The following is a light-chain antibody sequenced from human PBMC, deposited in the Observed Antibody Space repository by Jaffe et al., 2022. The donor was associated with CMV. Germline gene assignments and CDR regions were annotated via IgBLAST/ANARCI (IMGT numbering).Light chain of an antibody. J-gene: IGKJ1*01. V-gene: IGKV3-15*01. CDR2: GAS. CDR1: QSVSSN. CDR3: QHYDNFWT. Sequence: EIVMTQSPATLSVSPGERATLSCWASQSVSSNLAWYQHKPGQAPRLLIYGASTRATGVPARFSGSGSETEFTLTISSLQSEDFAVYYCQHYDNFWTFGQGTKVEIK.